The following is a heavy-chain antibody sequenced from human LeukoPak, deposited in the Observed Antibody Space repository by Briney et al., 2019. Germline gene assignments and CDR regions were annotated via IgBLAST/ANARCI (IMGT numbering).Heavy chain of an antibody. Sequence: GGSLRLSCAASGFTFSSYAMSWVRQAPGKGLEWVSAISGSGGSTYHADSVKGRFTISRDNSKNTLYLQMNSLRAEDTAVYYCAKDLGLTVTTHWGQGTLVTVSS. CDR3: AKDLGLTVTTH. J-gene: IGHJ4*02. CDR2: ISGSGGST. V-gene: IGHV3-23*01. CDR1: GFTFSSYA. D-gene: IGHD4-17*01.